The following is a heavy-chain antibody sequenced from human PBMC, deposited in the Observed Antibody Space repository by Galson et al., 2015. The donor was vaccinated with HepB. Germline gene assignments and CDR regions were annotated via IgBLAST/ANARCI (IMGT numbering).Heavy chain of an antibody. Sequence: SLRLSCAGSGFNSSIFWMSWVRQAQGKGLEWVANIKQDGREKYYVGPVKGRFTISRDNAGNSLYLQMNSLRGEDTALYYCARSSGGYFDSWGQGILVTVSS. CDR3: ARSSGGYFDS. V-gene: IGHV3-7*01. CDR2: IKQDGREK. CDR1: GFNSSIFW. J-gene: IGHJ4*02. D-gene: IGHD1-26*01.